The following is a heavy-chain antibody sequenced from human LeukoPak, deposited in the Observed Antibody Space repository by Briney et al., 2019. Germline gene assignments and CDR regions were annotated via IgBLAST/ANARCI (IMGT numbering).Heavy chain of an antibody. V-gene: IGHV4-4*07. J-gene: IGHJ4*02. CDR2: VFASGST. CDR1: GGSISSYY. CDR3: VRGIVGTTRHFDL. D-gene: IGHD1-26*01. Sequence: SETLSLTCTVPGGSISSYYWSWVRQPAGKGLEWVGRVFASGSTNYNPSLKSRVTLSVDTSKNQFSLKLRSVTDADTAVYYCVRGIVGTTRHFDLWGQGTLVTVSS.